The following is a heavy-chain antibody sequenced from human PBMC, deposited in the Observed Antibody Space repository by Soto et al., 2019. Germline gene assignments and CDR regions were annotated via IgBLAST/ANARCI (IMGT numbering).Heavy chain of an antibody. J-gene: IGHJ3*01. D-gene: IGHD2-15*01. CDR2: IFHGGNT. Sequence: SETRSLTCAVSGFFISSGNYWCFIRKPPGKGLEWIGSIFHGGNTYYNPSLKSRVTISVDMSKNQFSLKLNSVTAADTAVYYCARARWYDAFDVWGQGTVVTVSS. CDR1: GFFISSGNY. V-gene: IGHV4-38-2*01. CDR3: ARARWYDAFDV.